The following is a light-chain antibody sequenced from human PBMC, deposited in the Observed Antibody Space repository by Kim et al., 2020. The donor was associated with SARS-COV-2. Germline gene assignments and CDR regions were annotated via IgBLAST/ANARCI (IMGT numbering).Light chain of an antibody. Sequence: QNVIISFCGTNCNMVGNNVRCWQHQPATAPTLLIIKNVQRLSSVPYRFSFSTSGSSASLAISGLRSDDEADYYCSSWDDTLGGHAIFGAGTQLTVL. CDR2: KNV. V-gene: IGLV1-47*01. CDR1: NCNMVGNN. J-gene: IGLJ2*01. CDR3: SSWDDTLGGHAI.